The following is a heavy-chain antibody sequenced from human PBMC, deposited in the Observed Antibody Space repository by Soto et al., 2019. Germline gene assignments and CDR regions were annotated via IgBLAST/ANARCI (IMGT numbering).Heavy chain of an antibody. J-gene: IGHJ5*02. D-gene: IGHD1-26*01. CDR1: GFTVSSNY. V-gene: IGHV3-53*01. CDR2: IYSGGST. Sequence: EVQLVESGGGLIQPGGSLRLSCAASGFTVSSNYMSWVRQAPGKGLEWVSVIYSGGSTYYADSVKGRFTISRDNSKNTLYLQMNSLRAEDTAVYFCARTMYSNRGWFDPWGQGTLVTVSS. CDR3: ARTMYSNRGWFDP.